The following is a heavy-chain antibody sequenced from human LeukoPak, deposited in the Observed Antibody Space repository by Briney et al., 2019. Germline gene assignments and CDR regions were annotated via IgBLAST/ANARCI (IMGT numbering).Heavy chain of an antibody. V-gene: IGHV4-59*08. CDR3: ARHLPRRRDYDSSGYYYYPWFDP. J-gene: IGHJ5*02. Sequence: SETLSLTCTVSGGSISSYYWSWIRQPPGKGLEWIGYIYYSGSTNYNPSLKSRGTISVDTSKNQFPLKLSSVTAADTAVYYCARHLPRRRDYDSSGYYYYPWFDPWGQGTLVTVSP. CDR2: IYYSGST. D-gene: IGHD3-22*01. CDR1: GGSISSYY.